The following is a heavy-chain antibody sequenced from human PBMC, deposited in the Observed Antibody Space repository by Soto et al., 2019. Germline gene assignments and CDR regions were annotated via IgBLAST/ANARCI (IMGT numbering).Heavy chain of an antibody. J-gene: IGHJ6*02. Sequence: QIQLVQSGGEVKKPGASVKVSCKSSGYNFISHSITWVRQAPGQGLEWMGRISAYNGNTNHAQKFQGRLTMATDTSTSTAYMELVSLRSDETAVYYCARCAFCYGAPGCRGIDVWGQGTTVTVSS. V-gene: IGHV1-18*01. D-gene: IGHD2-21*01. CDR1: GYNFISHS. CDR2: ISAYNGNT. CDR3: ARCAFCYGAPGCRGIDV.